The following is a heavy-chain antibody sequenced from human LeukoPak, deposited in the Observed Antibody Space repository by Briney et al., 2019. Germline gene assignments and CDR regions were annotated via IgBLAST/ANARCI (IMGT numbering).Heavy chain of an antibody. V-gene: IGHV4-39*07. CDR2: IYYSGST. D-gene: IGHD5-18*01. Sequence: PSETLSLMCTVSGDSISSSSYYWGWIRQPPGKGLEWIGSIYYSGSTYYNPSLKSRVTISVDTSKNQFSLKLSSVTAADTAAYYCARGYTAMVTNWFDPWGQGTLVTVSS. CDR3: ARGYTAMVTNWFDP. CDR1: GDSISSSSYY. J-gene: IGHJ5*02.